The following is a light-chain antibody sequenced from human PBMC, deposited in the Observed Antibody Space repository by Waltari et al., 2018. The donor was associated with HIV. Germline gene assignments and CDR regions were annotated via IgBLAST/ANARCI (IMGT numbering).Light chain of an antibody. V-gene: IGKV4-1*01. J-gene: IGKJ4*01. CDR3: QQYYSTPLT. CDR2: WAS. Sequence: DIVMTQSPDSLAVSLGDRATINCKSSQSVLYSSNNKNYLAWYQQKPGQPPKLLIYWASTRESGVPDRFSGSGSGTDFTLTISSLQAEDVAVYYCQQYYSTPLTFAGGTKVEIK. CDR1: QSVLYSSNNKNY.